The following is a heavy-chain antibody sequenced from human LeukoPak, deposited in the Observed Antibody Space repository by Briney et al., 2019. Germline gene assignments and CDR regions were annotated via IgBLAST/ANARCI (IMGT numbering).Heavy chain of an antibody. V-gene: IGHV4-59*01. CDR2: IYDSWNT. Sequence: SETLSLTCTVSGDSISSNYWSWIRQPPGKGLEWIGYIYDSWNTKYNPSLKGRVTISGDTSKNLFSLELTSVTAADTAVYYCATCRDEFADYGFTSWGQGFLITVSS. J-gene: IGHJ5*02. D-gene: IGHD4-17*01. CDR1: GDSISSNY. CDR3: ATCRDEFADYGFTS.